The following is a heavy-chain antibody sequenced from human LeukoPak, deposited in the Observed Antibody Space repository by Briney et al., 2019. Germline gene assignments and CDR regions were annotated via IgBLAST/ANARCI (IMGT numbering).Heavy chain of an antibody. CDR3: ARHFLRGGFDS. V-gene: IGHV4-59*08. CDR1: GGSFSGYY. Sequence: SETLSLTCAVYGGSFSGYYWSWIRQPPGKGLEWIAYIYESGDTSYNPSLKSRVTISLDTSKNKFSLRLNSVTAADTAVYYCARHFLRGGFDSWGQGTLVAVSS. J-gene: IGHJ4*02. D-gene: IGHD5-12*01. CDR2: IYESGDT.